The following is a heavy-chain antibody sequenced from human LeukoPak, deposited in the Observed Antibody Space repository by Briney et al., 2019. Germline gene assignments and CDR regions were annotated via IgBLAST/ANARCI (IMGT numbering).Heavy chain of an antibody. J-gene: IGHJ4*02. D-gene: IGHD6-25*01. V-gene: IGHV3-23*01. CDR1: GFTFSKYA. CDR2: ITGTGDST. Sequence: GGSLRLSCAASGFTFSKYAMSWVRQAPGKGLEWVSTITGTGDSTYFADSVKGRFTISRDSSQNTMSLQMNSLRAEDTAVYYCAKGRHESSRIFDYWGQGTLVTVSS. CDR3: AKGRHESSRIFDY.